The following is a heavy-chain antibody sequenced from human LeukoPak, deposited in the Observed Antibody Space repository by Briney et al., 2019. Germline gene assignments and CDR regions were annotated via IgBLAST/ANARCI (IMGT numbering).Heavy chain of an antibody. CDR2: INPNSGGT. D-gene: IGHD2-2*01. Sequence: GASVKVSCKASGYTFTGYYMHWVRQAPGQGLEWMGWINPNSGGTNYAQKFQGKVTMTRDTSISTAYMELSRLRSDDTAVYYCARSIVVVPATPSFDYWGQGTLVTVSS. CDR1: GYTFTGYY. J-gene: IGHJ4*02. CDR3: ARSIVVVPATPSFDY. V-gene: IGHV1-2*02.